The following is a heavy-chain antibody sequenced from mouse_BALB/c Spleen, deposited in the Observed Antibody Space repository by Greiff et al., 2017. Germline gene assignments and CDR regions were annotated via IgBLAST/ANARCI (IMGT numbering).Heavy chain of an antibody. J-gene: IGHJ1*01. CDR3: ARPRGYFDV. Sequence: QVQLQQSGAELVRPGTSVKVSCKASGYAFTNYLIEWVKQRPGQGLEWIGVINPGSGGTNYNEKFKGKATLTADKSSSTAYMQLSSLTSDDSAVYFCARPRGYFDVWGAGTTVTVSS. CDR1: GYAFTNYL. CDR2: INPGSGGT. V-gene: IGHV1-54*01.